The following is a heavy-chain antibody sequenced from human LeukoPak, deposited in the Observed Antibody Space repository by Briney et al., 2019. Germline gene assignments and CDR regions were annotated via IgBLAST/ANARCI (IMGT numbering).Heavy chain of an antibody. J-gene: IGHJ6*02. Sequence: GGSLRLSCAVSRFTGSSTSMTWFPQAPGKGREGVSFLYTGDITYYAESMRGRCIISRDYSKNTLYLQMTGLRVENTAVYYCVRDGGSGSPLGGGIGDYYGMDVWGQGTTVTVSS. CDR3: VRDGGSGSPLGGGIGDYYGMDV. CDR1: RFTGSSTS. CDR2: LYTGDIT. D-gene: IGHD6-19*01. V-gene: IGHV3-66*01.